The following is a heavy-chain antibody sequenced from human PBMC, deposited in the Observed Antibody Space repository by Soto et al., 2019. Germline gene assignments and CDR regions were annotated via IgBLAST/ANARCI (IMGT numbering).Heavy chain of an antibody. CDR2: IYHSGST. Sequence: LSLTCAVSGGSISSSNWWSWVRQPPGKGLEWIGEIYHSGSTNYNPSLKSRVTISVDKSKNQFSLKLSSVTAADTAVYYCARVGNSWYYYYGMDVWGQGTTVTVSS. CDR3: ARVGNSWYYYYGMDV. J-gene: IGHJ6*02. V-gene: IGHV4-4*02. CDR1: GGSISSSNW. D-gene: IGHD6-13*01.